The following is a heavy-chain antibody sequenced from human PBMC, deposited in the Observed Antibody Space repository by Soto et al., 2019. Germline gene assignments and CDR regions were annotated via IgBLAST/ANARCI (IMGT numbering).Heavy chain of an antibody. V-gene: IGHV4-4*02. CDR2: IYHSGST. Sequence: SETLSLTCAVSGGSISSSNWWSWVRQPPGKGLEWIGEIYHSGSTNYNPSLKSRVTISVDKSKNQFSLKLSSVTAADTAVYYCAGEGYCTNGVCYTGFDYWGQGTLVPVSS. CDR1: GGSISSSNW. D-gene: IGHD2-8*01. J-gene: IGHJ4*02. CDR3: AGEGYCTNGVCYTGFDY.